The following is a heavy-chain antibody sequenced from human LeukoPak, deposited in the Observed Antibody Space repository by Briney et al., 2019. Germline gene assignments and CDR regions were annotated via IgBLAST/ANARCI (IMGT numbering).Heavy chain of an antibody. V-gene: IGHV4-38-2*01. J-gene: IGHJ4*02. CDR1: GYSISSGYY. CDR2: IYHSGNA. CDR3: ARTIAKYNWNYASYASFGY. Sequence: PSETLSLTCAVSGYSISSGYYWGWIRQPPGKGLEWIGIIYHSGNAYYNPSLKSRVTISVDTSDNQFSLTLSSVTAADTAMYYCARTIAKYNWNYASYASFGYWGQGTLVTVSS. D-gene: IGHD1-7*01.